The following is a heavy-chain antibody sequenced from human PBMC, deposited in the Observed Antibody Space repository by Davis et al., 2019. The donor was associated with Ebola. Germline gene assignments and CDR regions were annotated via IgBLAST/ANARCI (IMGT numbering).Heavy chain of an antibody. D-gene: IGHD3/OR15-3a*01. J-gene: IGHJ6*03. V-gene: IGHV3-7*03. CDR2: IKPDGGEK. CDR3: ASGDGRGRSYDMDV. CDR1: GFTFSSYW. Sequence: GGSLRLSCAASGFTFSSYWMSWVRQAPGKGLEWLANIKPDGGEKYYVDSVKGRFTISRDNAKNSLFLEMNSLRAEDTAFYYCASGDGRGRSYDMDVWGQGTTVTVSS.